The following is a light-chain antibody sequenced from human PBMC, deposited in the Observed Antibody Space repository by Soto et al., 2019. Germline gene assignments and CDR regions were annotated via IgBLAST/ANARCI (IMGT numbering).Light chain of an antibody. Sequence: QSALTQPASVSGSPGQSITISCTRSSTDFENYNLVSWYQHCPGKAPKLIIYEGTKRPSEISDRFSGSESDTTASLIISGLHPADEDDYYFSSYAGSSARVVFGGGTKLTVL. J-gene: IGLJ2*01. CDR3: SSYAGSSARVV. V-gene: IGLV2-23*01. CDR1: STDFENYNL. CDR2: EGT.